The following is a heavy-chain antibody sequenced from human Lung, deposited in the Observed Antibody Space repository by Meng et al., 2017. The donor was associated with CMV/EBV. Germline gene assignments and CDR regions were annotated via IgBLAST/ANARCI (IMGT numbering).Heavy chain of an antibody. Sequence: GGSLRLSXEASGFTFRSYNMNWVRQAPGKGLEWVSYISFSSSIIHYADSVKGRFTISRDNARDSRYLQMNSLRAEDTAVYFCAGYTSSSYGMGVWGQGTTVTVSS. CDR1: GFTFRSYN. CDR3: AGYTSSSYGMGV. CDR2: ISFSSSII. J-gene: IGHJ6*02. D-gene: IGHD3-16*02. V-gene: IGHV3-48*04.